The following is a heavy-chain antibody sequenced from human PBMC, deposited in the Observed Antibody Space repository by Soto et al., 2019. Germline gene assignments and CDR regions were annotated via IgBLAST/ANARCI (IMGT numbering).Heavy chain of an antibody. V-gene: IGHV3-23*01. Sequence: GGSLRLSCAASGFTFSNYAMSWVRQAPGKGLEWVSTISGRGGNTYYAESVKGRFTISRDNSRNTLYLQMDSLRVEDSAVYSCAKAGCSGGTCYLYYFDFWGQGALVTVSS. CDR1: GFTFSNYA. D-gene: IGHD2-15*01. CDR2: ISGRGGNT. J-gene: IGHJ4*02. CDR3: AKAGCSGGTCYLYYFDF.